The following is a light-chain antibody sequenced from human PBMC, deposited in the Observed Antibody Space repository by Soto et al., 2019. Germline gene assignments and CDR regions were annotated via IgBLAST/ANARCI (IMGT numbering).Light chain of an antibody. CDR1: SSDVGAYNF. V-gene: IGLV2-11*01. CDR2: DVS. Sequence: QSALTQPRSVSGSPGQSVTMSCTGTSSDVGAYNFVSWYQQHPGRVPKLMIYDVSRRPSGVPDRFSGSKSGNTASLTISGLQADDEADYYCCSYAGSYTLVFGGGTKLTV. CDR3: CSYAGSYTLV. J-gene: IGLJ3*02.